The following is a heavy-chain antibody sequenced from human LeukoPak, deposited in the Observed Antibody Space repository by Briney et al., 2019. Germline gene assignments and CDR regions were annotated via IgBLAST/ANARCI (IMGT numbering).Heavy chain of an antibody. D-gene: IGHD3-3*01. CDR2: INGHSGST. CDR1: GFTFSNYA. J-gene: IGHJ3*02. Sequence: PGRSLRLSCAASGFTFSNYAMSWVRQAPGKGLEWVSVINGHSGSTYYADSVTGRFTISRDNSKNTLYLQMKNLRAEDTAVYHCAKGWSGYIWSAFDIWGQGTMVTVSS. V-gene: IGHV3-23*01. CDR3: AKGWSGYIWSAFDI.